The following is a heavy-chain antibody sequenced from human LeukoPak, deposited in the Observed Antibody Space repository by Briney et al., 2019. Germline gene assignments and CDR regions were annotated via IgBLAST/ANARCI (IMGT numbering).Heavy chain of an antibody. D-gene: IGHD3-10*01. CDR2: TYYSSKWYN. CDR1: GDSVSSNSAA. CDR3: AKGRWALFDC. Sequence: SQTLSLTCDISGDSVSSNSAAWNWIRQSPSRGLGWLGRTYYSSKWYNDYAISVKSRMTINADTSKNQFSLQLNSVAPEDTAVYYCAKGRWALFDCWGQGTLVIVSS. J-gene: IGHJ4*02. V-gene: IGHV6-1*01.